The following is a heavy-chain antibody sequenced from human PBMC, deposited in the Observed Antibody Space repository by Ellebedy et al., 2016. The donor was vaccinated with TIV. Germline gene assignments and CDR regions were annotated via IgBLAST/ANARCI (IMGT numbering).Heavy chain of an antibody. CDR3: AKDRDYYGSGSYSD. J-gene: IGHJ4*02. Sequence: GESLKISCAASGFTFSSYGMHWVRQAPGKGLEWVSAISGSGGSTYYADSVEGRFTISRDNSKNTLYLQMNSLRAEDTAVYYCAKDRDYYGSGSYSDWGQGTLVTVSS. CDR1: GFTFSSYG. V-gene: IGHV3-23*01. D-gene: IGHD3-10*01. CDR2: ISGSGGST.